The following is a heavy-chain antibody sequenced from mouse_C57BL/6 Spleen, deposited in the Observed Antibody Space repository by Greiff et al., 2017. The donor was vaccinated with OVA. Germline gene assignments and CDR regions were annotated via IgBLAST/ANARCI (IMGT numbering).Heavy chain of an antibody. CDR3: ARWDDYPYAMDY. Sequence: QVQLQQPGAELVKPGASVKLSCKASGYTFTSYWMQWVKQRPGQGLEWIGEIDPSDSYTNYNQKFKGKATLTVDTSSSTAYMPLSSLTSEDSAVYYCARWDDYPYAMDYWGQGTSVTVSS. CDR2: IDPSDSYT. V-gene: IGHV1-50*01. D-gene: IGHD2-4*01. J-gene: IGHJ4*01. CDR1: GYTFTSYW.